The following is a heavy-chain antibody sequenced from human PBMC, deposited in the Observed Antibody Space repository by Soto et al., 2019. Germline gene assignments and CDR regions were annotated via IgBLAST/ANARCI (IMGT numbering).Heavy chain of an antibody. CDR1: GGSISSYY. D-gene: IGHD3-3*01. CDR3: AKVNDFWTGYYSTNWFDP. J-gene: IGHJ5*02. CDR2: IYYSGST. V-gene: IGHV4-59*01. Sequence: TLSLTCTVSGGSISSYYWSWIRQPPGKGLEWIGYIYYSGSTNYNPSLKSRVTISVDTSKNQFSLKLSSVTAADTAVYYCAKVNDFWTGYYSTNWFDPWGQGTLVTVSS.